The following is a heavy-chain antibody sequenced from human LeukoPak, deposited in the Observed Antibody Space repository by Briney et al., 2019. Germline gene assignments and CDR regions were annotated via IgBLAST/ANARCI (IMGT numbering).Heavy chain of an antibody. CDR1: GGSISSSNW. CDR3: AREDFGSGYYSRFTRYYYGMDV. Sequence: PSETLSLTCAVSGGSISSSNWWSWVRQPPGKGLEWIGEIYHSGSTNYNPSLKSRVTISVDTSKNQFSLKLSSVTAADTAVYYCAREDFGSGYYSRFTRYYYGMDVWGQGTTVTVSS. V-gene: IGHV4-4*02. CDR2: IYHSGST. J-gene: IGHJ6*02. D-gene: IGHD3-22*01.